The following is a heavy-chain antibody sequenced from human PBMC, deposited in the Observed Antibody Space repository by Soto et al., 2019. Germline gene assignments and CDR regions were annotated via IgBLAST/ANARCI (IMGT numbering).Heavy chain of an antibody. CDR1: GYTFTSYG. V-gene: IGHV1-18*01. CDR2: ISAYNGNT. Sequence: ASVKVSCKASGYTFTSYGISWVRQAPGQGLEWMGWISAYNGNTNYAQKLQGRVTMTTDTSTSTAYMELRSLRSDDTAVYYCAINVDTDMVVDFDISGQGTMDTVSS. D-gene: IGHD5-18*01. CDR3: AINVDTDMVVDFDI. J-gene: IGHJ3*02.